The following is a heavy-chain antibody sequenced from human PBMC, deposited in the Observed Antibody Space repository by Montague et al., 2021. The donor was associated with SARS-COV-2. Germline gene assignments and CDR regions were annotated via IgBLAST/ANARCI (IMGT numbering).Heavy chain of an antibody. V-gene: IGHV4-59*08. Sequence: SETLSLTCTVSGGSISSYYWSWIRQPPGKGLEWIRYIYYSGSTNYNSSLKSRVTISVDTSKNQFSLKLSSVTAADTAVYYCAGHPGDTIFGVVRYPGGFDYWGQGTLVTVSS. CDR1: GGSISSYY. D-gene: IGHD3-3*01. CDR3: AGHPGDTIFGVVRYPGGFDY. CDR2: IYYSGST. J-gene: IGHJ4*02.